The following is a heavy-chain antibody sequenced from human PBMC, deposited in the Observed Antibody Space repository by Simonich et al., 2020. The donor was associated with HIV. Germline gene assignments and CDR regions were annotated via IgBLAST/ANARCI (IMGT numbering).Heavy chain of an antibody. V-gene: IGHV4-34*01. CDR1: GGSFSGYY. J-gene: IGHJ5*02. D-gene: IGHD6-19*01. CDR2: MNDRGNH. CDR3: ARHLGLAGSNWFDA. Sequence: QVQLQQWGAGLLKPSETLSLTCAVYGGSFSGYYWGWIRQSPGKGLEWIGEMNDRGNHNYNPSLKSRVTMSVDTSKNQFSLKLNSVTAADTAVYYCARHLGLAGSNWFDAWGQGTLVTVFS.